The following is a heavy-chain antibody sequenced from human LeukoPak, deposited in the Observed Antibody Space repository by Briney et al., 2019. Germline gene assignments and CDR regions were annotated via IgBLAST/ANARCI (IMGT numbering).Heavy chain of an antibody. CDR2: ISGSGGST. CDR3: AKGSSSWKGGYYFDS. J-gene: IGHJ4*02. Sequence: GGSLRLSCAASGFTFSSYAMSWVRQAPGKGLEWVSAISGSGGSTYYADSVKGRFTISRDNSKNTLYLQMNSLRAEDTAVYYCAKGSSSWKGGYYFDSWRQGTLVTVSS. CDR1: GFTFSSYA. D-gene: IGHD6-13*01. V-gene: IGHV3-23*01.